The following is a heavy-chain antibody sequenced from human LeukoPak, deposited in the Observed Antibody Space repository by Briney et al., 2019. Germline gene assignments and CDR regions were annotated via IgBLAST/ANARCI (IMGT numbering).Heavy chain of an antibody. D-gene: IGHD5-12*01. CDR2: MNPNSGST. Sequence: GASVKVSCKASGYTFTSYDINWVRQATGQGLEWMGWMNPNSGSTGYAQKFQGRVTITRNTSISTAYMELSSLRSEDTAVYYCASSFVRSGYDPACDSWGRGTLVTVSS. CDR3: ASSFVRSGYDPACDS. CDR1: GYTFTSYD. J-gene: IGHJ4*02. V-gene: IGHV1-8*03.